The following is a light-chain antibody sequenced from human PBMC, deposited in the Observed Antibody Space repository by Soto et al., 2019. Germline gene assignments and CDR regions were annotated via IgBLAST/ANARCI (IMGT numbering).Light chain of an antibody. J-gene: IGLJ1*01. CDR1: SSDVGDYNY. Sequence: QSALTQPASVSGYPGQSITISCAGTSSDVGDYNYVSWYQQHPGKAPKLMIYDVSNRPSGVSNRFSGSKSANTASLTISGLQAEDEADYYCSSYTSSSLYVFGTGTKLTVL. CDR2: DVS. V-gene: IGLV2-14*01. CDR3: SSYTSSSLYV.